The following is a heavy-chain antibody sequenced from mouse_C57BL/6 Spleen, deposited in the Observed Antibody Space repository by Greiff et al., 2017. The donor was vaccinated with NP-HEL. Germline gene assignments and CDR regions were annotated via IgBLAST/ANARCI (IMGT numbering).Heavy chain of an antibody. Sequence: EVMLVESGPGMVKPSQSLSLTCTVTGYSITSGYDWHWIRHFPGNKLEWMGYISYSGSANYNQSLKSRISITHDTSKNHFFLKLNSVTTEDKATYYCARADYDGYYFDYWGQGTTLTVSS. CDR2: ISYSGSA. J-gene: IGHJ2*01. CDR3: ARADYDGYYFDY. V-gene: IGHV3-1*01. CDR1: GYSITSGYD. D-gene: IGHD2-4*01.